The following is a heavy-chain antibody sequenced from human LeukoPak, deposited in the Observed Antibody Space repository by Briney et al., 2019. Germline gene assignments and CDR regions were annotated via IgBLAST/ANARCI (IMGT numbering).Heavy chain of an antibody. CDR1: GHTFSNYY. J-gene: IGHJ4*02. V-gene: IGHV1-46*01. Sequence: ASVKVSCKASGHTFSNYYIHWVRQAPGQGLEWMGIINPSGGSRSYAQKFQGRLTVTRDTSTSTVYMELSSLRSEDTAVYYCAREIGPIQLHLWGSAFDYWGQGTLVTVSS. D-gene: IGHD5-18*01. CDR3: AREIGPIQLHLWGSAFDY. CDR2: INPSGGSR.